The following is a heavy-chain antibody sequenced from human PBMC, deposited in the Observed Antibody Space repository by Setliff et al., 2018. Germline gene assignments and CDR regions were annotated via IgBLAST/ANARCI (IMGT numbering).Heavy chain of an antibody. Sequence: LRLSCAASGFTFSDYYMSWIRQAPGKGLEWVSYISNSDSTIYYADSVKGRFTISRDNAKNSLYLQMNSLRAEDTAVYYCARTESPDTYGDPDDAFDIWGQGTMVTVSS. CDR2: ISNSDSTI. CDR1: GFTFSDYY. V-gene: IGHV3-11*04. CDR3: ARTESPDTYGDPDDAFDI. J-gene: IGHJ3*02. D-gene: IGHD4-17*01.